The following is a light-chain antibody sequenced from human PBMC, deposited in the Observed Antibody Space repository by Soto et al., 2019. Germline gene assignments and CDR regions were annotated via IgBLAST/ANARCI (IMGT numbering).Light chain of an antibody. J-gene: IGKJ1*01. CDR1: QRVRTY. CDR3: QQSYSTPWT. Sequence: DIQMMQSPSSLSASVGDRVTITCRASQRVRTYVNWYQQKPGKAPNLLIYGVSTLHSGVPSRFSGAGSGTDFTLTISSLQPEDFASYYCQQSYSTPWTFGPGTKVEIK. CDR2: GVS. V-gene: IGKV1-39*01.